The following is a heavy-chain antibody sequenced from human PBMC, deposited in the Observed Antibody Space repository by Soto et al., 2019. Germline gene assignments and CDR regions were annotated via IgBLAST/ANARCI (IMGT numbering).Heavy chain of an antibody. D-gene: IGHD2-21*02. V-gene: IGHV3-33*01. Sequence: QVQLVESGGGVVQPGRSLRLSCAASGFTFSSYGMHWVRQAPGKGLEWVAVIWYDGSNKYYADSVKGRFTISRDNSKNTLYLQMNSLRAEDTAVYYCARAGAYCGGDCSDYWGQGTLVTVSS. CDR2: IWYDGSNK. CDR1: GFTFSSYG. CDR3: ARAGAYCGGDCSDY. J-gene: IGHJ4*02.